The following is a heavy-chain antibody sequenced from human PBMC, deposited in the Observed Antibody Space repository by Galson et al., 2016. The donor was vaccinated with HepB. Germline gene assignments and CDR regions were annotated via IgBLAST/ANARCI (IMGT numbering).Heavy chain of an antibody. D-gene: IGHD3-10*01. CDR2: ISWNRGSI. CDR1: GFSFDDYA. Sequence: SLRLSCAASGFSFDDYAMHWVRQAPGKGLEWVSGISWNRGSIGYADSVKGRFTISRDKAKNSLYLQMNSLIAEDTAWYYCAKASLWFGDLLVGWFVYWGQGTLVTVSS. V-gene: IGHV3-9*01. CDR3: AKASLWFGDLLVGWFVY. J-gene: IGHJ4*02.